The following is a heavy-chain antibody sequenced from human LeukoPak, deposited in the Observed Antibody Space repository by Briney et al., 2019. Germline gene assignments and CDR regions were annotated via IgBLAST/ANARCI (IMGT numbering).Heavy chain of an antibody. CDR2: ISVNNGGT. CDR3: ATAPQPRGYFLP. V-gene: IGHV1-18*01. J-gene: IGHJ1*01. Sequence: ASVKVSCKASGYTFTTYSLAWVRQAPGQSLEWMGWISVNNGGTNYAQSFQDRVTLTRDTSTNTVYLELRSLRSDDTAKISCATAPQPRGYFLPWGKGTLVTVSS. D-gene: IGHD2-2*01. CDR1: GYTFTTYS.